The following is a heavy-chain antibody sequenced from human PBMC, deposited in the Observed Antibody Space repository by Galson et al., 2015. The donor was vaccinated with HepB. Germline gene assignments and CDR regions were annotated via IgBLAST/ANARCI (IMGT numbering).Heavy chain of an antibody. Sequence: SLRLSCAASGFTFSSYAMSWVRQAPGKGQEWVSAISGSGGSTYYADSVKGRFTISRDNSKNTLYLQMNSLRAEDTAVYYCARETAMVTDYYYYGMDVWGQGTTVTVSS. CDR2: ISGSGGST. CDR1: GFTFSSYA. CDR3: ARETAMVTDYYYYGMDV. J-gene: IGHJ6*02. D-gene: IGHD5-18*01. V-gene: IGHV3-23*01.